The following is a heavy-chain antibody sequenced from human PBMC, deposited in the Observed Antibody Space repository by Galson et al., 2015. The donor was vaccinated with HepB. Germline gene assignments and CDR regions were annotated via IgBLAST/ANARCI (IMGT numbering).Heavy chain of an antibody. CDR2: IFHSGDT. CDR1: GASMVNSIYF. V-gene: IGHV4-39*07. Sequence: ETLSLTCNVSGASMVNSIYFWGWIRQPPGKGLEYIGSIFHSGDTYHNPSLKSRLTISIDTSKNQFSLRLTPVTAADTAVYYCARDPRTGWSFDYWGRGILVTVSS. CDR3: ARDPRTGWSFDY. J-gene: IGHJ4*02. D-gene: IGHD6-19*01.